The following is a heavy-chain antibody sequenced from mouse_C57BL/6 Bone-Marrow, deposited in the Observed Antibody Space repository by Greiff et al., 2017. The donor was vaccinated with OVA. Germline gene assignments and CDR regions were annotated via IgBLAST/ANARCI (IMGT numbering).Heavy chain of an antibody. CDR2: INPSSGYT. CDR1: GYTFTSYT. V-gene: IGHV1-4*01. D-gene: IGHD1-1*01. Sequence: QVQLKESGAELARPGASVKMSCKASGYTFTSYTMHWVKQRPGQGLEWIGYINPSSGYTKYNQKFKDKATLTADKSSSTAYMQLSSLTSEDSAVYYCALYDYGSSYGDWYFDVWGTGTTVTVSS. CDR3: ALYDYGSSYGDWYFDV. J-gene: IGHJ1*03.